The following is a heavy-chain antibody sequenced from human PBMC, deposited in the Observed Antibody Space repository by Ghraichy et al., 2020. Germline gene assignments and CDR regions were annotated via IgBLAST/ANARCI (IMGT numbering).Heavy chain of an antibody. Sequence: LSLTCAASGFTFSSYAMHWVRQAPGKGLEWVAVISYDGSNKYYADSVKGRFTISRDNSKNTLYLQMNSLRAEDTAVYYCAREGPAAIQYYYYDMDVWGQGTTVTVSS. V-gene: IGHV3-30-3*01. D-gene: IGHD2-2*02. CDR3: AREGPAAIQYYYYDMDV. J-gene: IGHJ6*02. CDR2: ISYDGSNK. CDR1: GFTFSSYA.